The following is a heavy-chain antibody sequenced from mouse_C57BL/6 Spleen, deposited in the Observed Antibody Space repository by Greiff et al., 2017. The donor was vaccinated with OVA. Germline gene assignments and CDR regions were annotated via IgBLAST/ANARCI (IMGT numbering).Heavy chain of an antibody. Sequence: DVMLVESGGDLVKPGGSLKLSCAASGFTFSSYGMSWVRQTPDKRLEWVATISRGGSYTYYPDSVKGRITISRDNAKNTLYLQMSSLKSEDTAMYCGERQRIVAGYFVVWGTGTTVTVSS. CDR2: ISRGGSYT. CDR1: GFTFSSYG. CDR3: ERQRIVAGYFVV. J-gene: IGHJ1*03. D-gene: IGHD1-1*01. V-gene: IGHV5-6*02.